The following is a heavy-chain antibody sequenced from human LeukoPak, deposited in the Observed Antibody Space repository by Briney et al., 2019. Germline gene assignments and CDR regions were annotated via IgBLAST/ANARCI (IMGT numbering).Heavy chain of an antibody. CDR2: ISSSSSYI. CDR1: GFTFSSYS. D-gene: IGHD4-17*01. V-gene: IGHV3-21*06. J-gene: IGHJ4*02. Sequence: KSGGSLRLSCAASGFTFSSYSMNWVRQAPGKGLEWVSSISSSSSYIYYADSVKGRFTISRDNAKNSLYLQMNSLSAEDTAVYYCARDKKTNDYGDYWPWVVDYWGQGTLVTVSS. CDR3: ARDKKTNDYGDYWPWVVDY.